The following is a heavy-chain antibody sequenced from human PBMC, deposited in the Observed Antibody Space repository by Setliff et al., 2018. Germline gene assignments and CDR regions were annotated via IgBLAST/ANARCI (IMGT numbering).Heavy chain of an antibody. D-gene: IGHD3-22*01. Sequence: ASVKVSCKTSGYLLTSYGLTWVRQAPGQGLEWMGWISPYNGHTNSAQKLQGRVTMTTDTSTNTAYMELKNLRSDDTAVYYCARINFYVSSGYYYAPDFWGQGTLVTVSS. CDR1: GYLLTSYG. CDR3: ARINFYVSSGYYYAPDF. CDR2: ISPYNGHT. J-gene: IGHJ4*02. V-gene: IGHV1-18*01.